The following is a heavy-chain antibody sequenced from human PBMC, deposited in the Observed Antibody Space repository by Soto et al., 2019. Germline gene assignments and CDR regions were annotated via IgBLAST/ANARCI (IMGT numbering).Heavy chain of an antibody. Sequence: SETLSLTCTVSGGSISSYYWTWIRQPPGKGLEWIGYIYYRGSTNYNPSLKSRVTISVDTSKNQFSLKLSSVTAADTAVYYCARRYGGNLDYWGQGTLVTVSS. V-gene: IGHV4-59*08. CDR1: GGSISSYY. CDR2: IYYRGST. CDR3: ARRYGGNLDY. D-gene: IGHD1-26*01. J-gene: IGHJ4*02.